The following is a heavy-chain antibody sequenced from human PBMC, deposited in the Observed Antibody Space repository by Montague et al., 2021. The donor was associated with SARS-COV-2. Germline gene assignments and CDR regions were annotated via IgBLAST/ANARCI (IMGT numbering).Heavy chain of an antibody. CDR2: ILHSGTA. J-gene: IGHJ4*02. CDR1: GGSINTYIW. D-gene: IGHD6-19*01. Sequence: SETLSLTCAVSGGSINTYIWWTWVRQAPGKGLEWLGEILHSGTANYSPSLKSRVTISVDKSRNEFSLKLSSLTAADTAVYFCAKDVSLSVADLDSWGQGTLVTVSS. CDR3: AKDVSLSVADLDS. V-gene: IGHV4-4*02.